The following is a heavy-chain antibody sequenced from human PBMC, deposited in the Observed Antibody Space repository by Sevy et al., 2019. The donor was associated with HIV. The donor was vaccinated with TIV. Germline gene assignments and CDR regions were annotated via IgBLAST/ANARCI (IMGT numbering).Heavy chain of an antibody. D-gene: IGHD2-8*01. CDR3: AKRFKVYARVPFDY. CDR1: GFTFSSYG. J-gene: IGHJ4*02. Sequence: GGSLRLSCAASGFTFSSYGMHWVRQAPGKGLEWVAVIAYDGSNKYYADSVKGRFTISRDNSKNTLYLQMNSLRAEDTAVYYCAKRFKVYARVPFDYWGQGTLVTVSS. CDR2: IAYDGSNK. V-gene: IGHV3-30*18.